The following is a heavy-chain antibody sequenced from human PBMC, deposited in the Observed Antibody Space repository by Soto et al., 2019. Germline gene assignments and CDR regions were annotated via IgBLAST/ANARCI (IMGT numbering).Heavy chain of an antibody. CDR3: ARDVPCHTDPGRHNWFDS. D-gene: IGHD2-8*02. J-gene: IGHJ5*01. CDR2: INPKNGAT. CDR1: GYTFIEYY. Sequence: ASVKVSCKASGYTFIEYYVNWVRQAPGQGLEWLGWINPKNGATRYAQKFQGRVILTTDTSISTVYMELGSLSSDDTAVYYCARDVPCHTDPGRHNWFDSWGQGTQVTVSS. V-gene: IGHV1-2*02.